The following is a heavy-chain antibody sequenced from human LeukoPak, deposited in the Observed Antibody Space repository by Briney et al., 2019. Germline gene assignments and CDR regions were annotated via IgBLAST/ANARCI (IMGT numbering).Heavy chain of an antibody. Sequence: ASVKVSCKASGYTFTGYYMHWVRQAPGQGLEWMGWINPNSGGTNYAQKFQGRVTMTRDTSISTAYMELSRLRSDDTAVYYCARDSFLVVAATTSNWFDPWGQGTLVTVSS. V-gene: IGHV1-2*02. CDR1: GYTFTGYY. D-gene: IGHD2-15*01. CDR2: INPNSGGT. CDR3: ARDSFLVVAATTSNWFDP. J-gene: IGHJ5*02.